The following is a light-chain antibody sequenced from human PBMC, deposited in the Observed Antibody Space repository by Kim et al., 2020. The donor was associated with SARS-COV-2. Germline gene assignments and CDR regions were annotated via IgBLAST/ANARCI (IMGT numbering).Light chain of an antibody. CDR3: QAWDSSTVV. CDR2: EDT. CDR1: KLGDKY. J-gene: IGLJ2*01. Sequence: SYELTQPPSVSVSPGQTASIACSGDKLGDKYAWWYQQRPGQSPVLVIYEDTQRPSGIPERFSGSNSGNTATLTISGTQATDEADYYCQAWDSSTVVFGGG. V-gene: IGLV3-1*01.